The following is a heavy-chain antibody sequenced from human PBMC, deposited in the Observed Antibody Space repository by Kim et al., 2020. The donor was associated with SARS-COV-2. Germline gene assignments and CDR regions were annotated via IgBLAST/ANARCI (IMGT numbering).Heavy chain of an antibody. V-gene: IGHV3-7*01. CDR1: GFTFSNYW. CDR2: IKYDGSEK. D-gene: IGHD2-21*01. Sequence: GGSLRLSCAASGFTFSNYWMSWVRQAPGKGLEWVANIKYDGSEKFYVDSVKGRFTISRDNTKKSLYLQMNSLRAEDTAVYYCANCRSYYYGMDVWGQGTT. J-gene: IGHJ6*02. CDR3: ANCRSYYYGMDV.